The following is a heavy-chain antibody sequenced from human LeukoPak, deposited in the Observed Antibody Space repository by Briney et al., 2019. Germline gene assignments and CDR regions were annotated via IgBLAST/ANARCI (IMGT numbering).Heavy chain of an antibody. V-gene: IGHV4-34*01. CDR3: ARGSGSYYMDV. Sequence: SETLSLTCAVYGGSFSGYYWSWIRRPPGKGLEWIGEINHSGSTNYNPSLKSRVTISVDTSKNQFSLKLSSVTAADTAVYYCARGSGSYYMDVWGKGTTVTVSS. CDR1: GGSFSGYY. J-gene: IGHJ6*03. CDR2: INHSGST. D-gene: IGHD1-26*01.